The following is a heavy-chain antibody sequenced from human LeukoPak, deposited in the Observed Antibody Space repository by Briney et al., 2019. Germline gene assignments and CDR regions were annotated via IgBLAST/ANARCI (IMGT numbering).Heavy chain of an antibody. Sequence: KPSETLSLXCAVYGGSCSGYYWSWIRQPPGKGLESIGEINHSGSTNYNPSLKSRVTISVDTSKNQFSLKLSSVTAADTAVYYCARGATYYDILTGYYYRYSYFDYWGQGTLVTVSS. CDR3: ARGATYYDILTGYYYRYSYFDY. V-gene: IGHV4-34*01. CDR2: INHSGST. CDR1: GGSCSGYY. D-gene: IGHD3-9*01. J-gene: IGHJ4*02.